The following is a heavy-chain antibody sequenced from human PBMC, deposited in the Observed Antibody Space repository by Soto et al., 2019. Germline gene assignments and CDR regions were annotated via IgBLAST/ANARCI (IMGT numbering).Heavy chain of an antibody. V-gene: IGHV3-48*01. D-gene: IGHD3-3*01. J-gene: IGHJ6*02. Sequence: PGGSLRLSCAASRFIFSSYGMNWVRQAPGKGLEWLAYISRSSSPTYYADSVMGRFTISRDNAKNTLYLQMNSLRTEDTAVYYCARLTYGGLETETMDVWSQGTTVTFSS. CDR3: ARLTYGGLETETMDV. CDR1: RFIFSSYG. CDR2: ISRSSSPT.